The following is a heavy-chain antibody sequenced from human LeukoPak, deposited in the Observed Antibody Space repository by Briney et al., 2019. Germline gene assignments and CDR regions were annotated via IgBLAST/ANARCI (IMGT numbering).Heavy chain of an antibody. Sequence: SETLSLTCTLSGGSISSYYWSWIRQPPGKGLEWIGNIYTSGSTNYNPSLRGRVTMSVDTSKNQISLKLSSVTAADTAVYFCARFKYSTSCFDYWGQGTLVTVSS. CDR3: ARFKYSTSCFDY. CDR2: IYTSGST. D-gene: IGHD6-13*01. J-gene: IGHJ4*02. CDR1: GGSISSYY. V-gene: IGHV4-4*09.